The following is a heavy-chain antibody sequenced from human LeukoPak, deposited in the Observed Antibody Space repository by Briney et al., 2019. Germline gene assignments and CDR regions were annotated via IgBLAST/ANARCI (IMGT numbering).Heavy chain of an antibody. J-gene: IGHJ3*02. CDR3: TTGATAFDI. CDR1: GFTFSNAW. D-gene: IGHD5-12*01. Sequence: GGSLRLSCAASGFTFSNAWMSWVRQAPGKGLEWVGHIKSKTDGGTTDYAAPVKGRFTISRDDSKNTLYLQMNSLKTEDTVVYYSTTGATAFDIWGQGTMVTVSS. CDR2: IKSKTDGGTT. V-gene: IGHV3-15*01.